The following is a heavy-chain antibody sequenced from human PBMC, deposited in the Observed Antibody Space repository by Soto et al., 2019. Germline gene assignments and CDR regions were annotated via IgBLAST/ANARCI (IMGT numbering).Heavy chain of an antibody. J-gene: IGHJ4*02. Sequence: QVQLVESGGGVVQPGRSLRLSCAASGFTFSSYGMHWVRQAPGKGLEWVAVIWYDGSNKYYADSVKGRFTISRDKSKNTLYLQMNSLRAEDTAVYYCARNYYDSSGHFYFDYWGQGTLVTVSS. CDR1: GFTFSSYG. D-gene: IGHD3-22*01. CDR2: IWYDGSNK. V-gene: IGHV3-33*01. CDR3: ARNYYDSSGHFYFDY.